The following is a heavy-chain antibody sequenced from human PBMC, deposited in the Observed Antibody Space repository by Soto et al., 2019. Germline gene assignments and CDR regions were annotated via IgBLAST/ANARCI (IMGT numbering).Heavy chain of an antibody. Sequence: GGSLRLSCAASGFTFDDYAMHWVRQAPGKGLEWVSGISWNSGSIGYADSVKGRFTISRDNAKNSLYLQMNSLRAEDTALYYCAKGGYCTNGVCWSGDYWGQGTLVTVSS. D-gene: IGHD2-8*01. J-gene: IGHJ4*02. CDR1: GFTFDDYA. V-gene: IGHV3-9*01. CDR2: ISWNSGSI. CDR3: AKGGYCTNGVCWSGDY.